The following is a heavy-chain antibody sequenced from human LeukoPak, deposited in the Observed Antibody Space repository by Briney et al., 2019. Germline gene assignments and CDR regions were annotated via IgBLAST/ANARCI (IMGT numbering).Heavy chain of an antibody. Sequence: GGSLRLSCAASGFTVSSNYMSWVRQAPGKGLEWVSVIYSGGSTYYADPVKGRFTISRDNSKNTLYLQMNNLRAEDTAVYYCARVGDSSGYQQTDAFDIWGQGTMVTVSS. CDR1: GFTVSSNY. CDR3: ARVGDSSGYQQTDAFDI. D-gene: IGHD3-22*01. CDR2: IYSGGST. J-gene: IGHJ3*02. V-gene: IGHV3-66*01.